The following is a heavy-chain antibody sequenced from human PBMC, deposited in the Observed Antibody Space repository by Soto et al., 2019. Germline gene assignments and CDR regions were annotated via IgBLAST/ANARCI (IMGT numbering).Heavy chain of an antibody. V-gene: IGHV5-51*01. CDR3: PRTASRHYYAGYIY. J-gene: IGHJ1*01. Sequence: GESLKFRCNGSEYSLTISWIGWVRQMPGKGLEWMGSIYPSDADIKYSPSCQGHVTISADKSIHTAYLQWSILKASNSAMYYCPRTASRHYYAGYIYWGQGTLVTV. CDR2: IYPSDADI. CDR1: EYSLTISW. D-gene: IGHD3-22*01.